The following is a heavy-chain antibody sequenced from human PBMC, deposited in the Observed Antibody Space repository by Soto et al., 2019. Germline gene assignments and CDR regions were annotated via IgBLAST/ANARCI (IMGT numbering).Heavy chain of an antibody. Sequence: ASVKVSCKASGYIFTSYAMHWVRQAPGQRLEWMGWINAGNGKTKYSQKFQDRVTIIRDTFASTAYMELSSLRSEDTAVYYCATAPQTGYPKKSFDYWGQGTLVTVSS. CDR3: ATAPQTGYPKKSFDY. D-gene: IGHD3-9*01. CDR2: INAGNGKT. CDR1: GYIFTSYA. J-gene: IGHJ4*02. V-gene: IGHV1-3*01.